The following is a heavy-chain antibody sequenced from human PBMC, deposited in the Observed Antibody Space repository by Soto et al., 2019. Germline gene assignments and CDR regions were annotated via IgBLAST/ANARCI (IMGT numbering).Heavy chain of an antibody. CDR2: ISYDENNK. D-gene: IGHD5-18*01. CDR1: GFTFRSYH. Sequence: QVQLVESGGGVVQPGRSLRLSCAASGFTFRSYHMHWVRQAPGKGLEWVASISYDENNKYYTDSVKGRFTISRDNSKNTLYLQMNSLRDEDKAVYYCARAMDAAMASKDNWFDPGGQGTLVTVSS. V-gene: IGHV3-30-3*01. CDR3: ARAMDAAMASKDNWFDP. J-gene: IGHJ5*02.